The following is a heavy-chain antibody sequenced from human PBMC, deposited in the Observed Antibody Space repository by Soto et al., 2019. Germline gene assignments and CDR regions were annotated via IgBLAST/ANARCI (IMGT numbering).Heavy chain of an antibody. D-gene: IGHD1-26*01. Sequence: QVHLVESGGGVVQPGGSLRLSCAASGFTFKSFAMHWDRQAPGKGLEWVAFISDDGSNQYFADSVTGRCTISRDNSENTVSLQIDSLRPGDTALYYCAKYLYSGSYSFYYFHHWGQGILVTVSS. CDR3: AKYLYSGSYSFYYFHH. CDR1: GFTFKSFA. J-gene: IGHJ4*02. CDR2: ISDDGSNQ. V-gene: IGHV3-30*18.